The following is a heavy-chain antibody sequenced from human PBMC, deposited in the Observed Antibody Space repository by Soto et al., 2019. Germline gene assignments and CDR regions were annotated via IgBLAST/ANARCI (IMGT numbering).Heavy chain of an antibody. V-gene: IGHV4-59*01. Sequence: QVQVQESGPGLVKPSETLSLTCTVSGDSISNYYWSWIRLPPGKGLEWIGYVHSSGASKYNSSLKXRXTXXVDTSKNQISLKLSSVTAADTAVYYCARQILAPGSSYRFDPWGQGTLVTVSS. J-gene: IGHJ5*02. D-gene: IGHD1-26*01. CDR3: ARQILAPGSSYRFDP. CDR1: GDSISNYY. CDR2: VHSSGAS.